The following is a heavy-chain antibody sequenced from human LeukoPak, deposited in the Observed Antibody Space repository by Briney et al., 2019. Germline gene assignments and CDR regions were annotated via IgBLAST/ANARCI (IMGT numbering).Heavy chain of an antibody. J-gene: IGHJ4*02. CDR1: GFTFSSFA. Sequence: GGSLRLSCAASGFTFSSFAMHWVRRAPGKGLEWVSYISTGSSTIYYAKSVKGRFTISRDNAKNSLYLQMNTLRDEDTAVYYCARQGSLADWGQGTLVTVSS. V-gene: IGHV3-48*02. CDR3: ARQGSLAD. CDR2: ISTGSSTI. D-gene: IGHD3-3*02.